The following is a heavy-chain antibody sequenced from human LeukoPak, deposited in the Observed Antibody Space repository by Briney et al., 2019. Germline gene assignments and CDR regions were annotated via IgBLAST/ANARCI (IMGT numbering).Heavy chain of an antibody. D-gene: IGHD3-16*01. J-gene: IGHJ3*02. CDR1: GGSISSGGYY. V-gene: IGHV4-31*03. CDR2: IYYSGST. Sequence: SETLSLTCTVSGGSISSGGYYWSWIRQHPGKGLEWIGYIYYSGSTYYNPSLKSRVTISVDTSKNQFSLKLSSVTAADTAVYYCASKGLRLGELLDIWGQGTMVTVSS. CDR3: ASKGLRLGELLDI.